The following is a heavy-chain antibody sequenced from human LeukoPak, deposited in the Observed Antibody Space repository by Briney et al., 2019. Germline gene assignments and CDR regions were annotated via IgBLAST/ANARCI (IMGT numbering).Heavy chain of an antibody. CDR2: TYYRSKWYN. CDR3: ARGPLGLAAAPDAFDI. Sequence: SQILSLTCAISGDSVSSNSAAWNWIRQSPSRGLEWLGRTYYRSKWYNDYAVSVKSRITINPDTSKNQFSLQLNSVTPEDTAVYYCARGPLGLAAAPDAFDIWGQGTMVTVSS. CDR1: GDSVSSNSAA. D-gene: IGHD6-19*01. V-gene: IGHV6-1*01. J-gene: IGHJ3*02.